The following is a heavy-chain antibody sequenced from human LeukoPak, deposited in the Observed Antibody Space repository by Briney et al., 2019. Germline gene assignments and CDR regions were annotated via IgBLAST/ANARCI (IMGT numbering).Heavy chain of an antibody. CDR3: AREGGKIEDYGDYGSGLGRGLDY. D-gene: IGHD4-17*01. J-gene: IGHJ4*02. Sequence: VASVKVSCKASGYTFTSYYMHWVRQAPGQGLEWMGIINPSGGSTSYAQKFQGRVTMTRDTSTSTVYMELSSLRSEDTAVYYCAREGGKIEDYGDYGSGLGRGLDYWGQGTLVTVSS. CDR1: GYTFTSYY. V-gene: IGHV1-46*01. CDR2: INPSGGST.